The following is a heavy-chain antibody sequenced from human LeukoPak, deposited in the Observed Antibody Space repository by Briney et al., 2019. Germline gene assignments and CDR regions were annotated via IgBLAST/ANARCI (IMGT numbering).Heavy chain of an antibody. CDR3: ARGMAYYASGSYLGY. CDR1: GGSISSYY. J-gene: IGHJ4*02. CDR2: IYYSGNT. V-gene: IGHV4-59*01. Sequence: SEALTLTCTVSGGSISSYYWSWIRQPPGKRLEWVGYIYYSGNTNYNPSLKSRVTISVDTSRNQFSLKLSSVTAADAAVYYCARGMAYYASGSYLGYWGQGTLVTVSS. D-gene: IGHD3-10*01.